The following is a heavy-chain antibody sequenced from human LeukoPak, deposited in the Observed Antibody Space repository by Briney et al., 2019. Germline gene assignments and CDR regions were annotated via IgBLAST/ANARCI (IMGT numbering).Heavy chain of an antibody. D-gene: IGHD6-19*01. Sequence: ASVKVSCKASGYTFTQYYIHWGRQTPGQGLEWMGWIKTNNGGTDGAQKFQGRVTMTRDTSLNTAYMELNTVTSDDTAVYFCARVPSSSDWYAATRWGQGTMVTVSS. V-gene: IGHV1-2*02. J-gene: IGHJ3*01. CDR1: GYTFTQYY. CDR3: ARVPSSSDWYAATR. CDR2: IKTNNGGT.